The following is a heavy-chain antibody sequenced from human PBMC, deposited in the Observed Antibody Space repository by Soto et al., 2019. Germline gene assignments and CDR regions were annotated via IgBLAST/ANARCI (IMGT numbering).Heavy chain of an antibody. D-gene: IGHD3-3*02. V-gene: IGHV3-30*18. Sequence: QVQLVESGGGVVQPGRSLRLSCAASGFTFSSYGMHWVRQAPGKGLEWVAVISYDGSNKYYADSVKGRFTISRDNSKNTMYLQMNRLRAEDTAVYYCAKDPRQWKVLGYFDYWGQGTLVTVSS. CDR1: GFTFSSYG. CDR2: ISYDGSNK. J-gene: IGHJ4*02. CDR3: AKDPRQWKVLGYFDY.